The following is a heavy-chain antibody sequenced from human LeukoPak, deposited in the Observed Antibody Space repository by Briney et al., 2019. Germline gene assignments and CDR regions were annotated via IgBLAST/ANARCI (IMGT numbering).Heavy chain of an antibody. CDR1: GFSFSTYW. J-gene: IGHJ3*02. Sequence: SGGSLRLSCVASGFSFSTYWMHWVRQAPGKGLEWVSRINGDGSSTSYADSVKGRFTISRDNAKNTVYLQMNSLRVEDTAVYYCIRDFGSVGATNAFDIGGQGTMVTVSS. CDR3: IRDFGSVGATNAFDI. CDR2: INGDGSST. D-gene: IGHD1-26*01. V-gene: IGHV3-74*01.